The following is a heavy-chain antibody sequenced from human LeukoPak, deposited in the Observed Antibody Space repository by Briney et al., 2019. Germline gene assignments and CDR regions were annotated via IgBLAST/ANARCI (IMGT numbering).Heavy chain of an antibody. V-gene: IGHV3-9*01. CDR1: GFTFDDYA. CDR3: ARVGSGSYLYYFDY. J-gene: IGHJ4*02. Sequence: GRSLSLSCAASGFTFDDYAMLWVRQAPGKGLEWVSGISWNSGSTGYADSVKGRFTISRDNAKNSLYLQMNSLRAEDTALYYCARVGSGSYLYYFDYWGQGTLVTVSS. D-gene: IGHD1-26*01. CDR2: ISWNSGST.